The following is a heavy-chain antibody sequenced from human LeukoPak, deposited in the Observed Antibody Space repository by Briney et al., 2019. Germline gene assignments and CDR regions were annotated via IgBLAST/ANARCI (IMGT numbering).Heavy chain of an antibody. CDR3: ARVGRGYSYGFHY. J-gene: IGHJ4*02. Sequence: SVKVSCKASTYTFTRYGISWVRQAPGQGLEWMGGIIPIFGTANYAQKFQGRVTITADKSTSTAYMELSSLRSEDTAVYYCARVGRGYSYGFHYWGQGTLVTVSS. D-gene: IGHD5-18*01. CDR1: TYTFTRYG. CDR2: IIPIFGTA. V-gene: IGHV1-69*06.